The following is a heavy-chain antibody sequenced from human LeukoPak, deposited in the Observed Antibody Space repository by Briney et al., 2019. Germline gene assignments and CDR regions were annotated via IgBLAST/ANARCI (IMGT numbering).Heavy chain of an antibody. CDR2: ISSSGSTI. Sequence: GGSLRLSCAASGFTVSSNYMSWIRQAPGKGLEWVSYISSSGSTIYYADSVKGRFTISRDNAKNSLYLQMNSLRAEDTAVYYCAREPGYCSSTSCYGRLGMDVWGQGTTVTVSS. D-gene: IGHD2-2*01. CDR3: AREPGYCSSTSCYGRLGMDV. V-gene: IGHV3-11*01. CDR1: GFTVSSNY. J-gene: IGHJ6*02.